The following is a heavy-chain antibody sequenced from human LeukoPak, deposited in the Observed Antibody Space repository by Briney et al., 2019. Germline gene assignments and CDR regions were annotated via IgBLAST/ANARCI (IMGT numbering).Heavy chain of an antibody. CDR1: GFTFSSYS. CDR3: ATLRNNYFDP. J-gene: IGHJ5*02. D-gene: IGHD2-21*01. V-gene: IGHV3-21*01. Sequence: GGSLRLSCAASGFTFSSYSMNWVRQAPGKGLEWVSSISSSSSYIYYADSVKGRFTISRDNAKNSLYLQMNSLRAEDTALYYCATLRNNYFDPWGQGTLVTVSS. CDR2: ISSSSSYI.